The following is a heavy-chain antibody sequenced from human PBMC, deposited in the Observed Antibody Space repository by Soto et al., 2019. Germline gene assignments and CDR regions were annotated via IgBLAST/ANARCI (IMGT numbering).Heavy chain of an antibody. CDR3: AREKVGTTFFDN. Sequence: SETLSLTCMVAGFAISRGYYWGWVRQPPGKGLEWIGSIYPSVSSYHNPSLETRVRLSIDTSKNQFTLNLTSVTAADTALYYCAREKVGTTFFDNWGQGIQVTVSS. J-gene: IGHJ4*02. D-gene: IGHD1-1*01. V-gene: IGHV4-38-2*02. CDR2: IYPSVSS. CDR1: GFAISRGYY.